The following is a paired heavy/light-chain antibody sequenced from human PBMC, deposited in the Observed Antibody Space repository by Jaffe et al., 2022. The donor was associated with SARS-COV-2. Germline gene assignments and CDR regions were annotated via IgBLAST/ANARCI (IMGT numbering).Heavy chain of an antibody. J-gene: IGHJ6*03. CDR3: AKDGWYSSSWYSHYMDV. CDR1: GFTFSSYS. D-gene: IGHD6-13*01. CDR2: ISSSSSTI. Sequence: EVQLVESGGGLVQPGGPLRLSCAASGFTFSSYSMNWVRQAPGKGLEWVSYISSSSSTIYYADSVKGRFTISRDNAKNSLYLQMNSLRAEDTAVYYCAKDGWYSSSWYSHYMDVWGKGTTVTVSS. V-gene: IGHV3-48*01.
Light chain of an antibody. V-gene: IGLV1-40*01. Sequence: QSVLTQPPSVSGAPGQRVTISCTGSSSNIGAGYDVHWYQQLPGTAPQLLIYGNTNRPSGVPDRFSGSKSGTSASLAITGLQAEDEADYYCQSYDSSLSGSLFGGGTKLTVL. CDR3: QSYDSSLSGSL. CDR1: SSNIGAGYD. CDR2: GNT. J-gene: IGLJ2*01.